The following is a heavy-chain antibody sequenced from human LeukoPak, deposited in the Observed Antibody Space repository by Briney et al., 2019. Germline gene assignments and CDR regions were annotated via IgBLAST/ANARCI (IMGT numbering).Heavy chain of an antibody. V-gene: IGHV4-39*02. J-gene: IGHJ4*02. CDR1: GGSISSSSYY. Sequence: SETLSLTCTVSGGSISSSSYYWGWIRQPPGKGLEWIGSIYYSGSTYYNPSLKSRVTISVDTSKNQFSLKLSSVTAADTAVHYCARDSGSYSYFDYWGQGTLVTVSS. CDR3: ARDSGSYSYFDY. CDR2: IYYSGST. D-gene: IGHD1-26*01.